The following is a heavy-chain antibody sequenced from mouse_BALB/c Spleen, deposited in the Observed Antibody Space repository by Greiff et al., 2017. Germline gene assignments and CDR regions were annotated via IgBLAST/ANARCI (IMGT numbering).Heavy chain of an antibody. CDR2: IYPSDSYT. V-gene: IGHV1-69*02. CDR3: TRDYGYAMDY. D-gene: IGHD1-1*01. CDR1: GYTFTSYW. J-gene: IGHJ4*01. Sequence: QVQLQQPGAELVRPGASVKLSCKASGYTFTSYWINWVKQRPGQGLEWIGNIYPSDSYTNYTQKFKDKATLTVDKSSSTAYMQLSSPTSEDSAVDYCTRDYGYAMDYWGQGTSVTVSS.